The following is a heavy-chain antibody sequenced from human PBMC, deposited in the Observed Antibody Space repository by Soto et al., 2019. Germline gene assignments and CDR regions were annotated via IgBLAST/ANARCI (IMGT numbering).Heavy chain of an antibody. J-gene: IGHJ6*03. D-gene: IGHD2-2*01. V-gene: IGHV4-31*03. CDR3: AREVVPATVDFYYYYIDF. CDR2: IEHSGSS. Sequence: QVQLQESGPGLVKPSQTLSLTCTVSGGFISSGDYYWNWIRQLPGKGLEWIGYIEHSGSSFYNPSLKGRVALALDTSKNQFSLKLNSVTAADTAVYYRAREVVPATVDFYYYYIDFWGKGTTVTVSS. CDR1: GGFISSGDYY.